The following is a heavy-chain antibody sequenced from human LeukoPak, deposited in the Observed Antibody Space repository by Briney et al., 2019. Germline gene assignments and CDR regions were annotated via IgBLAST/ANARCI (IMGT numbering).Heavy chain of an antibody. CDR1: GGSISSDVYY. J-gene: IGHJ4*02. Sequence: TSQTLSLTCTVSGGSISSDVYYWSWIRQPPGKGLEWIGYIYYSGSTNYNPSLKSRVTISVDTSKNQFSLKLSSVTAADTAVYYCARHHYDSSGYYLHLFDYWGQGTLVTVSS. CDR2: IYYSGST. D-gene: IGHD3-22*01. CDR3: ARHHYDSSGYYLHLFDY. V-gene: IGHV4-61*08.